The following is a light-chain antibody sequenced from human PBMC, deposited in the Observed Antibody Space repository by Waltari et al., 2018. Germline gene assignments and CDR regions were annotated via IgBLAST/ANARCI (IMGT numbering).Light chain of an antibody. V-gene: IGKV3-20*01. J-gene: IGKJ3*01. CDR3: QQYATSPPD. CDR2: ASS. CDR1: QSVSSSY. Sequence: EIALTQSPGTLSLSPGERATLSCRASQSVSSSYLAWYQQKPGQAPRLLIYASSTRATGIPDRFSGSGSGTDFTLTISRLEPEDFAVYYCQQYATSPPDFGPGTKVAIK.